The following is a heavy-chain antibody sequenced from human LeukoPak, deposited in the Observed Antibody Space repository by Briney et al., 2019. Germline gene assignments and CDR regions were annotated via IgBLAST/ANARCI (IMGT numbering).Heavy chain of an antibody. D-gene: IGHD5-18*01. V-gene: IGHV3-23*01. CDR2: ISASGGST. CDR3: ARANGQLWTTPDY. J-gene: IGHJ4*02. Sequence: QPGGSLRLSCAASGFTFSSFATSWVRQPPGKGLEWVSGISASGGSTYYADSVKGRFTISRDNSKNTLYLQMNSLRAEDTALYYCARANGQLWTTPDYWGQGTLVTISS. CDR1: GFTFSSFA.